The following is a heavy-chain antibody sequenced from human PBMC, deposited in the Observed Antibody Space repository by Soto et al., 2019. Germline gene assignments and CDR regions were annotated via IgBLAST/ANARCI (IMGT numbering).Heavy chain of an antibody. CDR2: INPSGGST. CDR3: ASVLPPGNWFDP. J-gene: IGHJ5*02. D-gene: IGHD2-8*02. CDR1: GYTFTSYY. Sequence: WASVKVSCKASGYTFTSYYMHWVRQAPGQGLEWMGIINPSGGSTSYAQKFQGRVTMTRDTSTSTVYMELSSLRSEDTAVYYCASVLPPGNWFDPWGQGTLVTVSS. V-gene: IGHV1-46*01.